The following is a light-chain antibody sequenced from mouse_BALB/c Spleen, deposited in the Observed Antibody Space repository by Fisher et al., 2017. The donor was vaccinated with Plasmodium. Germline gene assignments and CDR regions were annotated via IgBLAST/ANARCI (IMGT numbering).Light chain of an antibody. CDR1: QSLVHSYGDTY. J-gene: IGKJ5*01. CDR2: KVS. Sequence: VLTQSPLSLPVSLGDQASISCRSSQSLVHSYGDTYLHWYLQKPGQSPKLLIYKVSNRFSGVPDRFSGSGSETDFTLKISRVEAEDLGVYFCFQSTHIPLTFGAGTKLELK. V-gene: IGKV1-110*01. CDR3: FQSTHIPLT.